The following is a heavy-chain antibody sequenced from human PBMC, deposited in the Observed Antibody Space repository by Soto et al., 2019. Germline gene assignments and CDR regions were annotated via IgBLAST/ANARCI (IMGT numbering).Heavy chain of an antibody. CDR2: ISDDGSKK. Sequence: QVQLVESGGGVVQPGRYLRLSCAASGFTFSHYGIHWVRQAPGKWLEWLAVISDDGSKKHYADSVKGRFTVSRDNSKHTLYQQMTRLRAEDRSGYSCARYGGKDQGHINYWGQATLATASS. J-gene: IGHJ4*02. CDR3: ARYGGKDQGHINY. V-gene: IGHV3-30*03. D-gene: IGHD1-26*01. CDR1: GFTFSHYG.